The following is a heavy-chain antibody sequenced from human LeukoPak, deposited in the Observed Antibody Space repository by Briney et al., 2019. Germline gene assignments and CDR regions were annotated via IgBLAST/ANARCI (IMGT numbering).Heavy chain of an antibody. CDR2: ISAGGSST. Sequence: GGSLRLSCAASGFTFSSYAMSWVRQAPGKGLEWVSAISAGGSSTYYADSVKGRFTLSRDNSKNTLYLQMHSLTAEDTAVYYCAKGSGWGYFHYMDVWGKGTTVTVSS. D-gene: IGHD3-3*01. CDR3: AKGSGWGYFHYMDV. J-gene: IGHJ6*03. CDR1: GFTFSSYA. V-gene: IGHV3-23*01.